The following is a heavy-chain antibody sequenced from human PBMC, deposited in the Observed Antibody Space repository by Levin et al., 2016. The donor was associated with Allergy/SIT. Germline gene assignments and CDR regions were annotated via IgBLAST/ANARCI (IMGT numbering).Heavy chain of an antibody. CDR3: ACDFALPPQHDVFNI. CDR1: GGSIKTSAYN. D-gene: IGHD3/OR15-3a*01. V-gene: IGHV4-39*01. J-gene: IGHJ3*02. CDR2: VHYSGTT. Sequence: SETLSLTCSVSGGSIKTSAYNRGWIRQSPGKGLEWIGNVHYSGTTYYNPSLESRVSISVDTAKNQFSLRVSSVTAADTGVYYCACDFALPPQHDVFNIWGQGAMVTVSS.